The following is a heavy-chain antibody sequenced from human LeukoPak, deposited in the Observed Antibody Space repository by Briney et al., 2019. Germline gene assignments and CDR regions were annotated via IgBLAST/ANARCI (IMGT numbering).Heavy chain of an antibody. J-gene: IGHJ4*02. CDR2: ISYDGSNK. D-gene: IGHD4-23*01. Sequence: GRSLRLSCAASGFTFSSYGMHWVRQAPGKGLEWVAVISYDGSNKYYTDSVKGRFTISRDSSKNTLYLQMNSLRAEDTAVYYCAKDRHGGQFYFNYWGQGTLVTVSS. CDR3: AKDRHGGQFYFNY. V-gene: IGHV3-30*18. CDR1: GFTFSSYG.